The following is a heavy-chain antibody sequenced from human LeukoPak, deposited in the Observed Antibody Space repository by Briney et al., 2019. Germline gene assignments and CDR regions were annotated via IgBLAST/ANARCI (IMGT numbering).Heavy chain of an antibody. Sequence: PSETLSLTCTVSGGSINSGDYYWSWIRQPPGKGLEWIGSIYYSGSTYYNPSLKSRVTISVDTSKNQFSLKLSSVTAADTAVYYCARLIVDTAMVGYYYYYGMDVWGQGTTVTVSS. V-gene: IGHV4-39*01. D-gene: IGHD5-18*01. CDR3: ARLIVDTAMVGYYYYYGMDV. CDR1: GGSINSGDYY. CDR2: IYYSGST. J-gene: IGHJ6*02.